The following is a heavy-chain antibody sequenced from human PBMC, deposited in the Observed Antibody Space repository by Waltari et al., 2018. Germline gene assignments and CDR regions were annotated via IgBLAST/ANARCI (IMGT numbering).Heavy chain of an antibody. CDR2: IRYDGSKK. J-gene: IGHJ4*02. CDR1: GFTFSSYG. CDR3: AKDRSGYDNYFDY. V-gene: IGHV3-30*02. Sequence: VQLVESGGGVVQPGGSLRLSCAASGFTFSSYGMHWVRQAPGKELGWGACIRYDGSKKYYEDSVKGRFTISRDNSKNTLYLQMNSLRAEDTAVYYCAKDRSGYDNYFDYWGQGTLVTVSS. D-gene: IGHD5-12*01.